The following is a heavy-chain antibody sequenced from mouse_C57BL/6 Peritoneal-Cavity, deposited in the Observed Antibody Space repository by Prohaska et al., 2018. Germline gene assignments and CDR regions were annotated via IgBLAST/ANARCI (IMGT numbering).Heavy chain of an antibody. D-gene: IGHD2-3*01. CDR1: GIDFSSYW. CDR3: ARRDGYYWYFDV. V-gene: IGHV4-1*01. CDR2: INPDSSTI. Sequence: EVKLLQSGGGLVQPGGSLKLSCAASGIDFSSYWMSWVRRAPGKGLEWIGEINPDSSTINYAPSLKDKFIISRDNAKNTLYLQMSKVRSEDTALYYCARRDGYYWYFDVWGTGTTVTVSS. J-gene: IGHJ1*03.